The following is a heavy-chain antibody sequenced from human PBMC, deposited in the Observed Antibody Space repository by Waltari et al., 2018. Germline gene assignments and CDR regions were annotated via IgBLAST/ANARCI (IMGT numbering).Heavy chain of an antibody. CDR1: GFPFSRYS. CDR3: ARNQQSDY. J-gene: IGHJ4*02. V-gene: IGHV3-21*01. D-gene: IGHD4-4*01. Sequence: EVQLVVSGGGLVKPGASLRLSCVASGFPFSRYSLNWVRQAPGKGLEWVSSISSSSSYIYYADSVKGRFTISRDNAKNSLYLQMNSLRAEDTAVYYCARNQQSDYWGQGTLVTVSS. CDR2: ISSSSSYI.